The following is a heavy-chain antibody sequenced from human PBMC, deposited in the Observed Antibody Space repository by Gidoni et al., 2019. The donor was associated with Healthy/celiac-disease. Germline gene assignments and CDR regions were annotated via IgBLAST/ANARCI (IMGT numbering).Heavy chain of an antibody. Sequence: LQEAGPGRVKPSQTLSLTCAVSGGAISSGGYSWSWIRQPPGKGLEWIGYIYYSGSTYYNPSLKSRVTISVDTSKNQFSLKLSSVTAADTAVYYCARGDLYSGSYYFDYWGQGTLVTVSS. D-gene: IGHD1-26*01. CDR3: ARGDLYSGSYYFDY. J-gene: IGHJ4*02. CDR1: GGAISSGGYS. V-gene: IGHV4-30-4*07. CDR2: IYYSGST.